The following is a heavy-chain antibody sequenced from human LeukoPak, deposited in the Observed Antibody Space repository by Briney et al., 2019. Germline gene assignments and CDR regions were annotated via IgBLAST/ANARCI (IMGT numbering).Heavy chain of an antibody. V-gene: IGHV1-18*01. D-gene: IGHD3-22*01. J-gene: IGHJ3*02. CDR2: ISAYNGNT. Sequence: ASVTVSCKASGYTFTSYGISWVRQAPGQGLEWMGWISAYNGNTNYAQKLQGRVTMTTDTSTSTAYMELRSLRSDDTAVYYCAREWNYYDSSGPDAFDIWGQGTMVTVSS. CDR1: GYTFTSYG. CDR3: AREWNYYDSSGPDAFDI.